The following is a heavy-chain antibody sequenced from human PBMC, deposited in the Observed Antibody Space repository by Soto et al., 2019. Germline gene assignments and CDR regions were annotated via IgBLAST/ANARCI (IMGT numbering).Heavy chain of an antibody. V-gene: IGHV1-69*02. CDR2: IIPILGIA. CDR1: GGTFSSYT. Sequence: ASVKVSCKASGGTFSSYTISWVRQAPGQGLEWMGRIIPILGIANYAQKFQGRVTITADKSTSTAYMELSSLRSDDTAVYYCARGLRGVLTGSPGYWGQGTLVTVSS. D-gene: IGHD3-9*01. J-gene: IGHJ4*02. CDR3: ARGLRGVLTGSPGY.